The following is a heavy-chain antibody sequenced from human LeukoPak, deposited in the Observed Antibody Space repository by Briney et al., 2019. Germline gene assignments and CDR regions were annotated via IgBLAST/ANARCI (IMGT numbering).Heavy chain of an antibody. CDR2: IYPGDSDT. D-gene: IGHD3-22*01. V-gene: IGHV5-51*01. CDR3: ARHLGDYYVSRAYDY. CDR1: GYSFTSYW. Sequence: GESLKISCKGSGYSFTSYWIGWVRQMPGKGLEWMGIIYPGDSDTRYSPSFQGQVTISADKSIGTAYLQWSSLKASDTAMYYCARHLGDYYVSRAYDYWGQGTLVTVSS. J-gene: IGHJ4*02.